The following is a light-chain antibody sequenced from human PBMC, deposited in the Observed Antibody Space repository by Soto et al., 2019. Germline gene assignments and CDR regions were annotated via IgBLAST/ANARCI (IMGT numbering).Light chain of an antibody. CDR3: QQYCSSPPPT. CDR1: QSVSSSY. V-gene: IGKV3-20*01. CDR2: GAS. Sequence: EIVLTQSPGTLSLSPGERATLSCRASQSVSSSYLAWYQRKPGQAPRLLIYGASNRATAIPDRFSGSGSGKDFTLTISRLEPEDFAVYYCQQYCSSPPPTFGQGTRLDIK. J-gene: IGKJ5*01.